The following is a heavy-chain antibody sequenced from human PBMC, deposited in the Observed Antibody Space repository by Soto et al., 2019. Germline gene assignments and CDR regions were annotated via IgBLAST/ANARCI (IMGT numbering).Heavy chain of an antibody. J-gene: IGHJ4*02. Sequence: PSETLSLTCTVSGGSISSYYWSWIRQPPGKGLEWIGYIYYSGSTNYNPSLKSRVTISVDTSKNQFSLKLSSVTAADTAVYYCARGSFYGTYYFDYRGQGTLVTVSS. CDR3: ARGSFYGTYYFDY. CDR1: GGSISSYY. CDR2: IYYSGST. V-gene: IGHV4-59*01. D-gene: IGHD4-17*01.